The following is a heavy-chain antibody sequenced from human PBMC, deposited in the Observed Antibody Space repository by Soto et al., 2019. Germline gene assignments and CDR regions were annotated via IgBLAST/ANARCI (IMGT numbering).Heavy chain of an antibody. CDR3: AKEGEGGHVVPAAMYYYYYYMDV. CDR1: GFTFSSYA. D-gene: IGHD2-2*01. Sequence: GGSLRLSCAASGFTFSSYAMSWVRQAPGKGLEWVSAISGSGGSTYYADSVKGRFTISRDNSKNTLYLQMNSLRAEDTAVYYCAKEGEGGHVVPAAMYYYYYYMDVWGKGTTVTVSS. CDR2: ISGSGGST. V-gene: IGHV3-23*01. J-gene: IGHJ6*03.